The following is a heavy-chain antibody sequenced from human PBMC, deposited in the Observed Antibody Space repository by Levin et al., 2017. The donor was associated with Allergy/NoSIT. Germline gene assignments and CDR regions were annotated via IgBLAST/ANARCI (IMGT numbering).Heavy chain of an antibody. CDR1: GFTFSSYG. Sequence: GGSLRLSCAASGFTFSSYGMHWVRQAPGKGLEWVAVIWYDGSNKYYADSVEGRFTISRDNSKNTLYLQMNSLRAEDTAVYYCARGFGIAVAGKDYWGQGTLVTVSS. CDR2: IWYDGSNK. D-gene: IGHD6-19*01. CDR3: ARGFGIAVAGKDY. J-gene: IGHJ4*02. V-gene: IGHV3-33*01.